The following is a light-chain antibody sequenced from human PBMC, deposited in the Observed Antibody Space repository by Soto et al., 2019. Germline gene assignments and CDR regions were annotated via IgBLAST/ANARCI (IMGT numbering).Light chain of an antibody. Sequence: QSALTQPASVSGSPGQSITISCTGTSSDVGAYNYVSWYQQHPGKAPKLMIYDVTNRPSGVSKRLSGSKSANTASLTISGLHAEDEAVYYCSSYTSSTARVFGGGTKLTVL. J-gene: IGLJ3*02. CDR2: DVT. CDR3: SSYTSSTARV. CDR1: SSDVGAYNY. V-gene: IGLV2-14*01.